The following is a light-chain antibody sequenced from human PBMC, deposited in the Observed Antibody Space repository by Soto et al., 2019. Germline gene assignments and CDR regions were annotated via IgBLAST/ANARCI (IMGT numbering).Light chain of an antibody. CDR1: QSISSY. J-gene: IGKJ1*01. CDR2: AAS. CDR3: QQSYSTPPWT. Sequence: DIQMTQSPSSLSASVGDRVTITCRARQSISSYLNWYQQKPGKAPKLLIYAASSLQSGVPSRFTGSGSGTDFTLTISSLQPEDFATYYCQQSYSTPPWTFGQG. V-gene: IGKV1-39*01.